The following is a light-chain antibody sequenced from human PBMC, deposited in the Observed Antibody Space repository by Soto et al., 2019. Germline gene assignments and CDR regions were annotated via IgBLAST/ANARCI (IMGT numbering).Light chain of an antibody. Sequence: IVMTQSTNTMSVVIGGRATLSCRASQSISDTLAWYQQTPGQAPRLLIYGASTRATGIPVRFSGSASGTEFTLTISSLQSEDFTVYYCQQYNKWPLTFGQGTKVDIK. CDR3: QQYNKWPLT. CDR1: QSISDT. V-gene: IGKV3-15*01. J-gene: IGKJ1*01. CDR2: GAS.